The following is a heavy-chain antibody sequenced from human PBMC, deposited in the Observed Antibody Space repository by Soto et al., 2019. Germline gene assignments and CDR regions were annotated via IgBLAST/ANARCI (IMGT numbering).Heavy chain of an antibody. Sequence: GASVKVSCKASGGTFSSYAISWVRQAPGQGLEWMGGIIPIFGTANYAQKFQGRVTITADESTSTAYMELSSLRSEDTAVYYCAREELSNLLQGSFGYWGQGTLVTVSS. CDR2: IIPIFGTA. CDR3: AREELSNLLQGSFGY. J-gene: IGHJ4*02. D-gene: IGHD1-26*01. CDR1: GGTFSSYA. V-gene: IGHV1-69*13.